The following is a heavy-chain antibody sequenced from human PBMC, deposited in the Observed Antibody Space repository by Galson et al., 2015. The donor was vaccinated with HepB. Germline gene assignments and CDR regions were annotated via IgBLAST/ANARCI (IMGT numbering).Heavy chain of an antibody. V-gene: IGHV3-74*01. J-gene: IGHJ6*02. CDR3: ARELRGYYYGMDV. CDR2: INSDANST. Sequence: SLRLSCAASGFTFSSYAMHWVRQAPGKGLVWVSGINSDANSTNFADSVKGRFTISRDNAKNTLYLQMNSLRAEDTAVYYCARELRGYYYGMDVWGQGTTVTVSS. CDR1: GFTFSSYA.